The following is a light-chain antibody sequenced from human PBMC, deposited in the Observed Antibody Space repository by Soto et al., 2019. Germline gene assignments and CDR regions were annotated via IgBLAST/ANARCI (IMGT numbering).Light chain of an antibody. CDR3: CSFSTSGTHV. CDR2: DVN. J-gene: IGLJ1*01. Sequence: QAVLTQPASVSGSPGQSITISCTGTSSDVGTYDYVSWHQQHPGKAPKLIIYDVNNRPSGVSSRFSGSKSGNTASLTISGLQAEDEADNYCCSFSTSGTHVFGTGTKLTVL. CDR1: SSDVGTYDY. V-gene: IGLV2-14*01.